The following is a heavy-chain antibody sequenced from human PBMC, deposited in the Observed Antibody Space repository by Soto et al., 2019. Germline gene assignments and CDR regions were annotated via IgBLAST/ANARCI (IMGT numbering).Heavy chain of an antibody. CDR3: ARGDSPFDY. Sequence: SSETLSLTCTVSGGSISSYYWSWLRQPPGKGLEWIGHISYSGSTNYNPSLRSRVTISVDTSKNQFSLRLASVTAADTAVYYCARGDSPFDYWGQGTLVTVSS. V-gene: IGHV4-59*01. CDR1: GGSISSYY. CDR2: ISYSGST. J-gene: IGHJ4*02. D-gene: IGHD2-21*02.